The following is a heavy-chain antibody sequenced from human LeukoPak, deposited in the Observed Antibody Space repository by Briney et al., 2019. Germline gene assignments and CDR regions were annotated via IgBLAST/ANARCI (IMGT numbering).Heavy chain of an antibody. Sequence: SETLSLTCTVSGGSISSGDYYWSWIRQPPGKGLEWIGYIYYSGSTYYNPSLKSRVTISVDTSKNQFSLKLSSVTAADTAVYYCARGRVATMISPHGDYFDYWGQGTLVAVSS. CDR3: ARGRVATMISPHGDYFDY. J-gene: IGHJ4*02. V-gene: IGHV4-30-4*08. D-gene: IGHD5-12*01. CDR1: GGSISSGDYY. CDR2: IYYSGST.